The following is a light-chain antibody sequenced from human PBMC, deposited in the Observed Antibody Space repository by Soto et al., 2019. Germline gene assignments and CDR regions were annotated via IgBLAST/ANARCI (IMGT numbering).Light chain of an antibody. CDR1: SSDVGGYNY. CDR3: CSYAGSYTFDYV. Sequence: QSALTQPRSVSGSPGQSVTISCTGTSSDVGGYNYVSWYQQHPGKAPKLMIYDVSKRPSGVPDRFSGSKSGNTASLTISGLQAEDKADYYCCSYAGSYTFDYVFGTGTKLTVL. V-gene: IGLV2-11*01. J-gene: IGLJ1*01. CDR2: DVS.